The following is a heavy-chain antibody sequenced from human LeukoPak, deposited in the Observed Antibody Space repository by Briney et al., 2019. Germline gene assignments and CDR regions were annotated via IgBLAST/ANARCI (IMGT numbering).Heavy chain of an antibody. CDR2: INHSGST. CDR1: GGSFSGYY. Sequence: SETLSLTCAVYGGSFSGYYWSWIRQPPRKGLEGIGEINHSGSTNYNPSLKSRVTISVDTSRNQFSLKLSSVTAADTAVYYCARAVWYGSGSYYNYWGQGTLVTVPS. D-gene: IGHD3-10*01. CDR3: ARAVWYGSGSYYNY. V-gene: IGHV4-34*01. J-gene: IGHJ4*02.